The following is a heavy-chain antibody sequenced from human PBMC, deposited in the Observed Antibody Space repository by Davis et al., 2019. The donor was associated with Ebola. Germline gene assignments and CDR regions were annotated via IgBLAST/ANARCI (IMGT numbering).Heavy chain of an antibody. J-gene: IGHJ4*02. CDR2: ISSSGSTI. CDR1: GFTFSDYY. Sequence: GESLKISCAASGFTFSDYYMSWIRQAPGKGLEWVSYISSSGSTIYYADSVKGRFTISRDNAKNSLYLQMNSLRAEDTAVYYCARGGGAARRPLDYWGQGTLVTVSS. D-gene: IGHD6-6*01. CDR3: ARGGGAARRPLDY. V-gene: IGHV3-11*01.